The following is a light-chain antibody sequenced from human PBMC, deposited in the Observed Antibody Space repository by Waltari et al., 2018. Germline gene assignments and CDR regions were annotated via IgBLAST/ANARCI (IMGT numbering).Light chain of an antibody. J-gene: IGKJ1*01. CDR2: KAS. V-gene: IGKV1-5*03. CDR1: QRNSNW. Sequence: DIQMTQSPSTLSASVGDRVTITCRASQRNSNWLAWYQQKPGKAPKLLIYKASNLESGVPSRFSGSGSGTEFTLTISILQPDDFATYYCQQYDNYWTFGKGTKVEI. CDR3: QQYDNYWT.